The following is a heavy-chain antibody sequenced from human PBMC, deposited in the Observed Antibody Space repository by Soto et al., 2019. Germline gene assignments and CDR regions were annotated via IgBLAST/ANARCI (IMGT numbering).Heavy chain of an antibody. CDR3: AKAGLGHSSSWYPSDWYSDL. J-gene: IGHJ2*01. CDR2: ISGSGGST. D-gene: IGHD6-13*01. Sequence: EVQLLESGGGLVQPGGSLRLSCAASGFTFSSYAMSWVRQAPGKGLEWVSAISGSGGSTYYAASVKGRFTISRDNSKNTLYLQMKSLRAEDTAVYYCAKAGLGHSSSWYPSDWYSDLWGRCPLVTVCS. CDR1: GFTFSSYA. V-gene: IGHV3-23*01.